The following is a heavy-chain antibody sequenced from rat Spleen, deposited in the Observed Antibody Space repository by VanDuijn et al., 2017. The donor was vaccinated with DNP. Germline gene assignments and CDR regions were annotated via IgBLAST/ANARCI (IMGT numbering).Heavy chain of an antibody. Sequence: EVQLVESGGGLVQPGRSLKLSCAASGFTFSDYNMAWVRQAPKKGLEVVATIRYDGSSTYYRDSVKGRITISRDNEKSTLYLQMDSLRFEDTATYYCARQDYGYNYDYWGQGVMVTVSS. CDR3: ARQDYGYNYDY. V-gene: IGHV5-7*01. CDR2: IRYDGSST. CDR1: GFTFSDYN. J-gene: IGHJ2*01. D-gene: IGHD1-9*01.